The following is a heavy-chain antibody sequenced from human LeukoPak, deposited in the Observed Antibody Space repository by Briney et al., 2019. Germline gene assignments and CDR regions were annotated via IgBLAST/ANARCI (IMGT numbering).Heavy chain of an antibody. Sequence: GAAVKVSCKASGYTFTGYYMHWVRQAPGQGLEWVGWINPNSGGTNYAQKFQGRVTMTRDTSISTAYMELSRLRSDDTAVYYCARPNVGYWGAYDAFDIWGQGTMVTVSS. CDR3: ARPNVGYWGAYDAFDI. V-gene: IGHV1-2*02. D-gene: IGHD2-15*01. J-gene: IGHJ3*02. CDR1: GYTFTGYY. CDR2: INPNSGGT.